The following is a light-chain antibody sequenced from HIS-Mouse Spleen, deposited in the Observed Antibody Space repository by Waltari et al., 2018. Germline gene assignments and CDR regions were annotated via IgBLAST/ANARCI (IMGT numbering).Light chain of an antibody. CDR1: HIGSKI. V-gene: IGLV3-21*02. J-gene: IGLJ3*02. Sequence: SYVLTQPPSVSVAPGQPARITCGGNHIGSKIVHWYQQKPGQAPVLVVYDDSDRPSGIPERFSGSNSGNTATLTISRVEAGDEADYYCQVWDSSSDHPGVFGGGTKLTVL. CDR3: QVWDSSSDHPGV. CDR2: DDS.